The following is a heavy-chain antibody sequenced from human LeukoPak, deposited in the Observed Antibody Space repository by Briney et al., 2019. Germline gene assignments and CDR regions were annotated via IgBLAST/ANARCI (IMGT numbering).Heavy chain of an antibody. CDR2: ISSGSTYT. CDR1: GFTFSSYG. J-gene: IGHJ4*02. D-gene: IGHD3-16*01. CDR3: ARTGYGYNYFDY. V-gene: IGHV3-21*01. Sequence: PGGSLRLSCAASGFTFSSYGMHWVRQAPGKGLEWVSSISSGSTYTYYADSVKGRFTISRDNAKNSLYLKMNSLRAEDTAVYYCARTGYGYNYFDYWGQGTLVTVSS.